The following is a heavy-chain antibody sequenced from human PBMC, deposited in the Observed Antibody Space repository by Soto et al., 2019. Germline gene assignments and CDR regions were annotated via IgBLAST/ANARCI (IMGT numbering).Heavy chain of an antibody. D-gene: IGHD1-20*01. J-gene: IGHJ6*02. CDR2: ISGSGGST. V-gene: IGHV3-23*01. Sequence: PGGSLRLSCAASGFTFSSYAMSWVRQAPGKGLEWVSAISGSGGSTYYADSVKGRFTISRDNSKNTLYLQMNSLRAEDTAVYYCATDPTYNWNYYYYYGMDVWGQGTTVTVS. CDR1: GFTFSSYA. CDR3: ATDPTYNWNYYYYYGMDV.